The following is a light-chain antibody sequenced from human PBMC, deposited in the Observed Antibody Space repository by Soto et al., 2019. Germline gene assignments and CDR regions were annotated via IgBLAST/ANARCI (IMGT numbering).Light chain of an antibody. Sequence: IQMTQSPSTLSASVGDRVAITCRASQSIGIWLAWYQQKPGKAPRFLIYTASTLETGVPSRFSGSGSGTEFTLTISSLQPDDFATYYSQQYKDYSWTFGQGTKVEFK. J-gene: IGKJ1*01. CDR1: QSIGIW. CDR2: TAS. V-gene: IGKV1-5*03. CDR3: QQYKDYSWT.